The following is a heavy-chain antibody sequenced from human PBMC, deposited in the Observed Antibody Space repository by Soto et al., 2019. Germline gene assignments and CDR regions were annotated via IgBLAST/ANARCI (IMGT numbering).Heavy chain of an antibody. J-gene: IGHJ4*02. CDR3: VKGNWGDY. D-gene: IGHD7-27*01. CDR1: GFTFITYD. Sequence: EVQLLESGGGSVQPGGSLRLSCAASGFTFITYDMTWVRQAPGKGLEWVSVSRGSDGSTYYADSVKGRFTISRYNSKNTVYLQMNSLRADDTAIYYCVKGNWGDYWAQGTLVTVSS. V-gene: IGHV3-23*01. CDR2: SRGSDGST.